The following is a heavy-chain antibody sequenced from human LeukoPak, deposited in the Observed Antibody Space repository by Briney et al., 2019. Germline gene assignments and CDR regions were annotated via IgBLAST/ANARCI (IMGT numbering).Heavy chain of an antibody. J-gene: IGHJ4*02. Sequence: RPSETLSLTCGVSNYYISSGSYWSWIRQPPGKGLEWIGSIYHTGSAYYSSSLQSRVTISVDTSKNQFSVKLSSVTAADTAVYYRARANDRGGTSPLDYWGQGTLVTVSS. V-gene: IGHV4-38-2*01. D-gene: IGHD2-2*01. CDR2: IYHTGSA. CDR1: NYYISSGSY. CDR3: ARANDRGGTSPLDY.